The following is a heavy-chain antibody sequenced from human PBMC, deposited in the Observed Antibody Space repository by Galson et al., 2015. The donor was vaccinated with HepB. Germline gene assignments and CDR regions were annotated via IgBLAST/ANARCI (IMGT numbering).Heavy chain of an antibody. J-gene: IGHJ6*02. CDR1: GFTFSSYD. CDR2: IGTAGDT. V-gene: IGHV3-13*01. CDR3: ARGYYDSSGYYPRGYYGMDV. D-gene: IGHD3-22*01. Sequence: SLRLSCAASGFTFSSYDMHWVRQATGKGLEWVSAIGTAGDTYYPGSVKGRFTISRENAKNSLYLQMNSLRAGDTAVYYCARGYYDSSGYYPRGYYGMDVWGQGTTVTVSS.